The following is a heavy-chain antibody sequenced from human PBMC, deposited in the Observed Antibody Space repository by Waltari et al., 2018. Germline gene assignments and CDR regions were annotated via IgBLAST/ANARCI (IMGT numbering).Heavy chain of an antibody. CDR1: GDSVSSTYW. CDR2: VHGSGKT. D-gene: IGHD5-12*01. V-gene: IGHV4-4*02. Sequence: QLRLQESGPGLVRPSGTLSLTCDVSGDSVSSTYWWSWVRQSPGKGLEWIGQVHGSGKTNYNPSFAGRVSVSLHTPANQFSLTVTSATAADTAVYYCGRDRGRGLYLDSWGQGTLVTVSP. CDR3: GRDRGRGLYLDS. J-gene: IGHJ4*02.